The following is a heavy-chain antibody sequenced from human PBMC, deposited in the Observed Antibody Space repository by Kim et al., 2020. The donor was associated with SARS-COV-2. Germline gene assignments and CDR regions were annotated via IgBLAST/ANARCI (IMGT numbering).Heavy chain of an antibody. CDR2: ISYDGSNK. D-gene: IGHD3-22*01. Sequence: GGSLRLSCAASGFTFSSYGMHWVRQAPGKGLEWVAVISYDGSNKYYADSVQGRFTISRDNSKNKNTLYLQMNSLRAEDTAVYYCAKGGLHYDSSGDYYYYSVMDVWGQGTTVTVSS. CDR1: GFTFSSYG. CDR3: AKGGLHYDSSGDYYYYSVMDV. V-gene: IGHV3-30*18. J-gene: IGHJ6*02.